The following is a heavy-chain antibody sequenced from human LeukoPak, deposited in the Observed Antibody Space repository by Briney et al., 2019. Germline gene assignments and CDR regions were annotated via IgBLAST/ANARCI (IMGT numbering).Heavy chain of an antibody. CDR2: IIPIFGTA. CDR3: ARWKSYGDYEDYFDY. Sequence: SVKVSCKASGGTFSSYAISWVRQAPGQGLEWMGGIIPIFGTANYAQKFQGRVTITTDESTSTAYMELSSLRSKDTAVYYCARWKSYGDYEDYFDYWGQGTLVTVSS. V-gene: IGHV1-69*05. CDR1: GGTFSSYA. D-gene: IGHD4-17*01. J-gene: IGHJ4*02.